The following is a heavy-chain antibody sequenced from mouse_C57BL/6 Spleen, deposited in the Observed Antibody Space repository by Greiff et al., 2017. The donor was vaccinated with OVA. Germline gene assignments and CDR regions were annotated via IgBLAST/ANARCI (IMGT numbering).Heavy chain of an antibody. Sequence: QVTLKVCGPGILQSSQTLSLTCSFSGFSLSTSGMGVSWIRQPSGKGLEWLAHIYWDDDKRYNPSLKSRLTISKDTSRNQVFLKITSVDTADTATYYCARIYYYGSSPYFDVWGTGTTVTVSS. CDR1: GFSLSTSGMG. V-gene: IGHV8-12*01. D-gene: IGHD1-1*01. CDR2: IYWDDDK. J-gene: IGHJ1*03. CDR3: ARIYYYGSSPYFDV.